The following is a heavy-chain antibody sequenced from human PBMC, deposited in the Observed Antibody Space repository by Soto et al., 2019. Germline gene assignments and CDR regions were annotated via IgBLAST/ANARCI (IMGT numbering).Heavy chain of an antibody. V-gene: IGHV1-3*01. J-gene: IGHJ4*02. Sequence: QVQLVQSGAEVKKPGASVKVSCKASGYTFTSYAMHWVRQAPGQRLEWMGWVNAGNGHTTYSQKFQGRVTITRDTSASTAYMEPTSLRSEDTAVYYCARSSGFYYVDYWGQGTLVTVSS. CDR2: VNAGNGHT. CDR1: GYTFTSYA. D-gene: IGHD3-22*01. CDR3: ARSSGFYYVDY.